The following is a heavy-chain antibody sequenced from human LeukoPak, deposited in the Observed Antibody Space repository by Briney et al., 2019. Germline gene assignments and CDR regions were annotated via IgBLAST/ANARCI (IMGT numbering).Heavy chain of an antibody. Sequence: ASVKVSCKASGYTFTSYYMHWVRQAPGQGLEWMGIINLSGGSTSYAQKFQGRVTMTRDTSTSTVYMELSSLRSEDTAVYYCARALPQGYFDLWGRGTLVTVSS. CDR2: INLSGGST. V-gene: IGHV1-46*01. CDR3: ARALPQGYFDL. J-gene: IGHJ2*01. CDR1: GYTFTSYY.